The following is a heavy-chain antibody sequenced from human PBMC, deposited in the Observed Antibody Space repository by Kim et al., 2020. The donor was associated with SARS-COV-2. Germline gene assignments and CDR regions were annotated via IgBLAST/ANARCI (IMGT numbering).Heavy chain of an antibody. CDR2: IYSSGHT. CDR3: GKRAYGVGFDP. Sequence: SETLSLTCTVTGGSISGTTHYWGWIRQPPGKGLEWIGCIYSSGHTFYSPSLESRVTLSIDTSKNQFSLKMSSVTAADTAVYYCGKRAYGVGFDPWGKGTLVTVSS. J-gene: IGHJ5*02. CDR1: GGSISGTTHY. V-gene: IGHV4-39*01. D-gene: IGHD2-8*01.